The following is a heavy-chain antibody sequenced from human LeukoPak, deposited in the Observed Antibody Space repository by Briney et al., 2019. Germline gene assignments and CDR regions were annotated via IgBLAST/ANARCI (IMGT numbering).Heavy chain of an antibody. CDR2: IRSKANSYAT. Sequence: GGSLRLSCAASGFTFSGSAMHWVRQASGKGLEWVGRIRSKANSYATAYAASVKGRFTISRDDSKNTAYLQMNSLKTEDTAVYYCTRLSPDGYNPFDFDYWGQRTLVTVSS. D-gene: IGHD5-24*01. CDR1: GFTFSGSA. CDR3: TRLSPDGYNPFDFDY. V-gene: IGHV3-73*01. J-gene: IGHJ4*02.